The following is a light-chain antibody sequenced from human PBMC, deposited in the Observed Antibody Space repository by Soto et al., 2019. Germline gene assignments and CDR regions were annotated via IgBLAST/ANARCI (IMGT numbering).Light chain of an antibody. J-gene: IGLJ2*01. CDR1: SSDVGGYNY. CDR2: EVS. CDR3: NSYAGGINLV. V-gene: IGLV2-8*01. Sequence: QSALTQPPSASGSPGQSVTISCTGTSSDVGGYNYVSWYQQHPGKAPKLMIYEVSKRPSGVPDRFSGSKSDNTASLTVSGLQAEDEADYYCNSYAGGINLVFGGGTKLTVL.